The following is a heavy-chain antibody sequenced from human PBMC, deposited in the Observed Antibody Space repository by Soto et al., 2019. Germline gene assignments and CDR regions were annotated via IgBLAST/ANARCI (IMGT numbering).Heavy chain of an antibody. CDR3: ARRLQLAVSGFGR. J-gene: IGHJ5*02. CDR2: IHYRANS. Sequence: SETLSLTCAVSGDSISSSSYYWAWIRQPPGKGLEWIGSIHYRANSYYSPSLKSRITMSVDTSKNQISLRLSSVTAADTAVYFCARRLQLAVSGFGRWGQGTLVTVCS. D-gene: IGHD3-3*02. V-gene: IGHV4-39*01. CDR1: GDSISSSSYY.